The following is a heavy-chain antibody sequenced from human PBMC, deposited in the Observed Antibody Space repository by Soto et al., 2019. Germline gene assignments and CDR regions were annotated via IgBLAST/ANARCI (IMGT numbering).Heavy chain of an antibody. CDR3: ARYLDGSGSYYPGYYYYYYMDV. J-gene: IGHJ6*03. Sequence: PSETLSLTCTVSGGSISSYYWSWIRQPPGKGLEWIGYIYYSGSTNYNPSLKSRVTISVDTSKNQFSLKLSSVTAADTAVYYCARYLDGSGSYYPGYYYYYYMDVWGKGTTVTVSS. D-gene: IGHD3-10*01. CDR1: GGSISSYY. V-gene: IGHV4-59*01. CDR2: IYYSGST.